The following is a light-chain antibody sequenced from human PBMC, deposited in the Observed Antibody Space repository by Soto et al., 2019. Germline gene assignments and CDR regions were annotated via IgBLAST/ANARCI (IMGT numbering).Light chain of an antibody. CDR3: SSYTRAAVYV. CDR2: GVT. Sequence: QSALTQPASVSGSPGQSITISCTGTNSDVGGYDQVSWYQHHPGEAPKLIIYGVTHRPSGISYRFSGSKSGNTASLTISGLQAEDEADYYCSSYTRAAVYVFGPGTKLTVL. J-gene: IGLJ1*01. V-gene: IGLV2-14*01. CDR1: NSDVGGYDQ.